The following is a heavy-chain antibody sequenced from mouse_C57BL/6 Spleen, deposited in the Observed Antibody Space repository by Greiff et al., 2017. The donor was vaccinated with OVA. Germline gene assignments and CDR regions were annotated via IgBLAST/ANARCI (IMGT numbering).Heavy chain of an antibody. Sequence: VKLVESGPGLVQPSQSLSITCTVSGFSLTSYGVHWVRQSPGKGLEWLGVIWSGGSTDYNAAFISRLSISKDNSKSQVFFKMNSLQADDTAIYYCARNYYGSSPAWFAYWGQGTLVTVSA. J-gene: IGHJ3*01. V-gene: IGHV2-2*01. D-gene: IGHD1-1*01. CDR3: ARNYYGSSPAWFAY. CDR1: GFSLTSYG. CDR2: IWSGGST.